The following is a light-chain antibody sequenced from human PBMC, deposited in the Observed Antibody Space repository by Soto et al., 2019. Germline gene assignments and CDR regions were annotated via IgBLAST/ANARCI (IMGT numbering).Light chain of an antibody. CDR3: QQYGSSPFN. Sequence: IVLTQSQAPLSLSPGERATLSFGASQSVSSSYLAGYQQKPGLSPRLLISDASSRAPTIPDRFSGIGSGTDFARAISSLEPEDCEVYSCQQYGSSPFNFGKETTLEIK. CDR1: QSVSSSY. J-gene: IGKJ2*01. CDR2: DAS. V-gene: IGKV3D-20*01.